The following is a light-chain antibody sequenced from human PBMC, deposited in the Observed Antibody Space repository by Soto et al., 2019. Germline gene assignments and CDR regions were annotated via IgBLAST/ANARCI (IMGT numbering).Light chain of an antibody. CDR2: EGS. V-gene: IGLV2-23*01. J-gene: IGLJ1*01. Sequence: QSALTQPASVSASPGQSITISCTGTSSDVGSYSLVPWYQQHPGKAPKLMIYEGSKRPSGVSNRFSGSKSGNTASLTISGLQAEDEADYYCCSYAGSSTYVFGTGTKVTVL. CDR1: SSDVGSYSL. CDR3: CSYAGSSTYV.